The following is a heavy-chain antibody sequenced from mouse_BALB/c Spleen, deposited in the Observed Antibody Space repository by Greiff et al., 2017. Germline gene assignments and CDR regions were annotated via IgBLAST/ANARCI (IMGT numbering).Heavy chain of an antibody. V-gene: IGHV1-80*01. D-gene: IGHD2-2*01. CDR1: GYAFSSYW. CDR2: IYPGDGDT. Sequence: QVQLQQSGAELVRPGSSVKISCKASGYAFSSYWMNWVKQRPGQGLEWIGQIYPGDGDTNYNGKFKGKATLTADKSSSTAYMQLSSLTSEDSAVYYCARSVWLRRDYYAMDYWGQGTSVTVSS. J-gene: IGHJ4*01. CDR3: ARSVWLRRDYYAMDY.